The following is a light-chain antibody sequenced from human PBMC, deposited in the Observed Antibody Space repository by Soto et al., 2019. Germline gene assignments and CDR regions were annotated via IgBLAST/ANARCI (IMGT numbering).Light chain of an antibody. Sequence: QSVLTQPASVSGSRGQSITISCTGTSSDVGGYNYVSWYQQHPGKAPKLMIYDVSNRPSGVSNRFSGSKSGNTASLTISGLQAEDEADYYCSSYTSSSTGVFGTGTKVTVL. CDR2: DVS. J-gene: IGLJ1*01. CDR1: SSDVGGYNY. V-gene: IGLV2-14*01. CDR3: SSYTSSSTGV.